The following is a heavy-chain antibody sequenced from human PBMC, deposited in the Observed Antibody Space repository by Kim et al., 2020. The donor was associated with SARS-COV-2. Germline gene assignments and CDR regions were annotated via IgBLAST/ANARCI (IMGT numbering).Heavy chain of an antibody. CDR2: IYYSGST. CDR3: ARHPLWFGENDAFDI. V-gene: IGHV4-39*01. Sequence: SETLSLTCTVSGGSISSSSYYWGWIRQPPGKGLEWIGSIYYSGSTYYNPSLKSRVTISVDTSKNQFSLKLSSVTAADTAVYYCARHPLWFGENDAFDIWGQGTMVTVSS. CDR1: GGSISSSSYY. J-gene: IGHJ3*02. D-gene: IGHD3-10*01.